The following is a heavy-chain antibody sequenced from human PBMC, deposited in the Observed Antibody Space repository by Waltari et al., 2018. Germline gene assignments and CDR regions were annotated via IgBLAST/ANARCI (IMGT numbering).Heavy chain of an antibody. CDR2: IYYSWST. J-gene: IGHJ5*02. V-gene: IGHV4-39*07. Sequence: QLQLQESGPGLVKPSETLSLTCTVSGGSISSSSYYWGWIRQPPGKGLEWIGSIYYSWSTYYNPSLKSRVTISVDTSKNQFSLKLSSVTAADTAVYYCAREDYGDSICWFDPWGQGTLVTVSS. CDR1: GGSISSSSYY. CDR3: AREDYGDSICWFDP. D-gene: IGHD4-17*01.